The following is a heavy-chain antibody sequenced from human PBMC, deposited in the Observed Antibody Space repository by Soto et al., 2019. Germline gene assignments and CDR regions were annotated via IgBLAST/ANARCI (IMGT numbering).Heavy chain of an antibody. D-gene: IGHD2-2*01. CDR3: ARGCGTSCGQGYYYYCMDV. V-gene: IGHV1-69*01. J-gene: IGHJ6*02. CDR2: IIPIFGTA. Sequence: QVQLVQSGAEVKKPGSSVKVSCKASGGTFSSYAISWVRQAPGQGLEWMGGIIPIFGTANYAQKFQGRVTITADESTSTAYMELSSMRSEDTAVYYCARGCGTSCGQGYYYYCMDVWGQGTTVTVSS. CDR1: GGTFSSYA.